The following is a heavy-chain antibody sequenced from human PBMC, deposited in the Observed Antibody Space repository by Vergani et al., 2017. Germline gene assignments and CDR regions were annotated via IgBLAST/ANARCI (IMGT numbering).Heavy chain of an antibody. CDR2: INPIDSKI. J-gene: IGHJ3*01. CDR3: ASGGHGSENGGALQL. Sequence: EVMLVQSGAEVKKPGESLKISCKYSESSFISNEIAWVRQMSGKGLQWMGNINPIDSKIAYSPSFQGQAIMSLDKSITTAYLQWRSLKASDTATYFCASGGHGSENGGALQLWGQGTNITDSS. CDR1: ESSFISNE. V-gene: IGHV5-51*03. D-gene: IGHD3-10*01.